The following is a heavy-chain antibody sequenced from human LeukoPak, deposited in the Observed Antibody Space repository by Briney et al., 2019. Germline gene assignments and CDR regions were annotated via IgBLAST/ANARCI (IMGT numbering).Heavy chain of an antibody. J-gene: IGHJ4*02. CDR3: ARHLSDITSSPNY. V-gene: IGHV5-51*01. D-gene: IGHD2-2*01. CDR2: IYPRDSRT. Sequence: GESLNISCKGPGYSFSSYWIAWVRQMPGRGLEWMGVIYPRDSRTTYSPSFQDQVTISADKSISTAYLQWTSLKASDTAMYYCARHLSDITSSPNYWGPGTLVTVSS. CDR1: GYSFSSYW.